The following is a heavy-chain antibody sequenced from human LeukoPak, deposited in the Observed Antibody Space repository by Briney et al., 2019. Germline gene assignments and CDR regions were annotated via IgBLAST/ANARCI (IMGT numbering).Heavy chain of an antibody. CDR1: GFTFSDYY. V-gene: IGHV3-11*01. CDR2: ISSSGSTI. Sequence: PGGSLRLSCAASGFTFSDYYVSWIRQAPGKGLEWVSYISSSGSTIYYADSVKGRFTISRDNAKNSLYLQMNSLRAEDTAVYYCAKDSYGSGSYYNFADVWGKGTTVTISS. CDR3: AKDSYGSGSYYNFADV. J-gene: IGHJ6*04. D-gene: IGHD3-10*01.